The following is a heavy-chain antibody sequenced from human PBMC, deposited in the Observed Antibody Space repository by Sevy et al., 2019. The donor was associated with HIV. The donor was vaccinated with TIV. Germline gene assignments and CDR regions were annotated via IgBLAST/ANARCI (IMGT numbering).Heavy chain of an antibody. V-gene: IGHV4-59*01. CDR2: ISYSGST. Sequence: KQSQTLSLTCTVSGGSISGYYWSWIRQPPGKGLEWIGYISYSGSTNYNPSLKSRVTISVDTSKNEFSLKLSSVTAADTAVYYCARKRVITGTFDYWGQRTLVTVSS. D-gene: IGHD1-20*01. CDR3: ARKRVITGTFDY. J-gene: IGHJ4*02. CDR1: GGSISGYY.